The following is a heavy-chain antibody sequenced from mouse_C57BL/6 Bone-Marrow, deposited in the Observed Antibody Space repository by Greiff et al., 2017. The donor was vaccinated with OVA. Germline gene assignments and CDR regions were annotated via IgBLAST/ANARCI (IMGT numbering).Heavy chain of an antibody. CDR1: GYTFTDYY. CDR2: INPNNGGT. D-gene: IGHD1-1*01. V-gene: IGHV1-26*01. Sequence: EVQLQQSGPELVKPGASVKISCKASGYTFTDYYMNWVKQSHGKSLEWIGDINPNNGGTSYNQKFKGKATLTVDKSSSTAYMELRSLTSEDSAVYDCARNEGYYYGSSYGGWYFDVWGTGTTGTVST. CDR3: ARNEGYYYGSSYGGWYFDV. J-gene: IGHJ1*03.